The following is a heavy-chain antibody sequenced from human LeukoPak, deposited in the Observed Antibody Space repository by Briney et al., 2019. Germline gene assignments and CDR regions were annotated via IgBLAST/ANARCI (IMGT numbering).Heavy chain of an antibody. J-gene: IGHJ4*02. CDR3: AKENDVGNYFDH. Sequence: GGSLRLSCAASGFTFSDYYMSWIRQAPGKGLEWVSYISSSGSTIYYADSVKGRLSISRDNSKNTLYLQMNSLRTEDTAVYYCAKENDVGNYFDHWGQGTLVTVSS. D-gene: IGHD1-1*01. CDR2: ISSSGSTI. V-gene: IGHV3-11*04. CDR1: GFTFSDYY.